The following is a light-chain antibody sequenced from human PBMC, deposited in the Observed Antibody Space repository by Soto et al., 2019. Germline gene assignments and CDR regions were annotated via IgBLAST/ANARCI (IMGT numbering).Light chain of an antibody. CDR2: DVS. CDR3: TSYTTSDTLV. Sequence: QSALTQPASVSGSPGQSITISCTGSNTDIGGYDFVSWYQHHPGKAPKLMIYDVSSRPSGISNRFSASKSGNTASLTISGLQADDEADYYCTSYTTSDTLVFGGGTQLTVL. CDR1: NTDIGGYDF. V-gene: IGLV2-14*03. J-gene: IGLJ2*01.